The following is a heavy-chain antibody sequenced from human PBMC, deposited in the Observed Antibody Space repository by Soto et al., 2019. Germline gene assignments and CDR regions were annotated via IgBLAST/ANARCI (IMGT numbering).Heavy chain of an antibody. V-gene: IGHV6-1*01. CDR3: ARDHTPRDGDAFDI. CDR1: GDSVSSNSAA. CDR2: TYYRSKWYN. J-gene: IGHJ3*02. Sequence: SQTLSLTCAISGDSVSSNSAAWNWIRQSPSRGLEWLGRTYYRSKWYNDYAVSVKSRITINPDTTKNQFSLQLISVTAEDTAVYYCARDHTPRDGDAFDIWGQGTMVTVSS.